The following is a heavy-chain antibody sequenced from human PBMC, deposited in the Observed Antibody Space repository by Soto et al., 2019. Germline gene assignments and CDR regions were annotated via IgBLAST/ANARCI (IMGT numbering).Heavy chain of an antibody. J-gene: IGHJ4*02. CDR2: ISGSGGST. CDR1: GFTFSSYA. CDR3: AKDRLGPMIVVVILFDY. D-gene: IGHD3-22*01. Sequence: XGSLRLSCAASGFTFSSYAMSWVRQAPGKGLEWVSAISGSGGSTYYADSVKGRFTISRDNSKNTLYLQMNSLRAEGTAVYYCAKDRLGPMIVVVILFDYWGQGTLVTVSS. V-gene: IGHV3-23*01.